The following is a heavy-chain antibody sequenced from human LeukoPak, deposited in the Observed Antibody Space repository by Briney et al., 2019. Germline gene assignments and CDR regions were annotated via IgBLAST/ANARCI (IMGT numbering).Heavy chain of an antibody. J-gene: IGHJ4*02. V-gene: IGHV4-39*01. CDR2: IYYSGST. CDR1: AGSISSRSYY. CDR3: ARHSVAVTSWSFNYFDY. Sequence: PSETLSLTCTVSAGSISSRSYYWGWIRQPPGKGLEWIGNIYYSGSTYYNPSLKSRVTISVDTSKNQFSLKVSSATAADTAVYYCARHSVAVTSWSFNYFDYWGQGTLVTVSS. D-gene: IGHD6-13*01.